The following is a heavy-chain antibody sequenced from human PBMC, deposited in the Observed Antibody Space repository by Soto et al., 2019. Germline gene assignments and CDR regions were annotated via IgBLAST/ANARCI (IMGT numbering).Heavy chain of an antibody. CDR3: ASTIFGRQPGNYYYYGMDV. D-gene: IGHD3-3*01. CDR2: IYPGDSDT. V-gene: IGHV5-51*01. CDR1: GYSFTSYW. Sequence: GESLKISCKGSGYSFTSYWIGWVRRMPGKGLEWRGIIYPGDSDTRYSPSFQGQVTISADKSISTAYLQWSSLKASDTAMYYCASTIFGRQPGNYYYYGMDVGGQGTTVTVSS. J-gene: IGHJ6*02.